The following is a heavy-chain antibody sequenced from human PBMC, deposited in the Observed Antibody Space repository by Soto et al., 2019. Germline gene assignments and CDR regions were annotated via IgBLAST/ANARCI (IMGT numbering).Heavy chain of an antibody. CDR1: GLTFSSYA. Sequence: GGSLRLSCASSGLTFSSYAMSWVRQAPGKGLEWVSAISGSGGSTYYADSVKGRFTISRDNSKNTLYLQMNSLRAEDTAVYYCAKDQRDYGDYAFSEYFQHWGQGTLVTVSS. CDR2: ISGSGGST. J-gene: IGHJ1*01. V-gene: IGHV3-23*01. D-gene: IGHD4-17*01. CDR3: AKDQRDYGDYAFSEYFQH.